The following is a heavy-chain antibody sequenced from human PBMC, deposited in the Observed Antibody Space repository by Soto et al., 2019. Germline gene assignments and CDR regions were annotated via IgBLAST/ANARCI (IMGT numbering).Heavy chain of an antibody. CDR2: IIGSGGGT. V-gene: IGHV3-23*01. CDR3: AKDPHHLVSGWFDP. J-gene: IGHJ5*02. CDR1: GFTFSDFA. Sequence: EIQLLESGGGLVQPGGSLRLSCAASGFTFSDFAMSWVRQAPGKGPEWVSTIIGSGGGTYYLDSVKGRFIISRDNSRNTLYLQMNSLTADDTAIYHCAKDPHHLVSGWFDPWGQGTLVTVSS.